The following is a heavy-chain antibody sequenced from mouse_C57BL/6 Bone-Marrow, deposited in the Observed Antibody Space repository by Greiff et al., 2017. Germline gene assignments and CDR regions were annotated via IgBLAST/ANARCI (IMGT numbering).Heavy chain of an antibody. CDR2: IHPNSGST. CDR3: ARSGAYFDY. CDR1: GYTFTSYW. J-gene: IGHJ2*01. D-gene: IGHD4-1*01. Sequence: QVQLQQPGAELVKPGASVKLSCKASGYTFTSYWMHWVKQRPGKGLEWIGMIHPNSGSTNYNEKFKSKATLTADKSYSPAYTQLSSLTYEETAVYSCARSGAYFDYWGKGTTLTVSS. V-gene: IGHV1-64*01.